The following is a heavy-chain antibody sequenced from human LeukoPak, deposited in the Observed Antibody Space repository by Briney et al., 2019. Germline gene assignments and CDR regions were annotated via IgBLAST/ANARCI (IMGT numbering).Heavy chain of an antibody. V-gene: IGHV3-7*01. CDR1: GFTFSGYW. CDR3: ARVSRYNWNYGVFDY. J-gene: IGHJ4*02. Sequence: GGSLRLSCAASGFTFSGYWMMWVRQAPGKGLEWVANIKQDGSVKQYVDSVKGRFTISRDNAKNSLYLQMNSLRAEDTAVYYCARVSRYNWNYGVFDYWGQGTLVTVSS. D-gene: IGHD1-7*01. CDR2: IKQDGSVK.